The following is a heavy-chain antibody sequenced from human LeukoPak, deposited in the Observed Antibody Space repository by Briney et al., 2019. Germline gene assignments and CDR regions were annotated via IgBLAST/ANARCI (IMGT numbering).Heavy chain of an antibody. V-gene: IGHV5-51*01. CDR2: IYPGDSDT. D-gene: IGHD3-22*01. J-gene: IGHJ4*02. Sequence: PGGSLRLSCAASGFTFTSYWIGWVRQMPGKGLERMGIIYPGDSDTRYSPSFQGQVTISADKSISTAYLQWSSLKASDTAMYYCARRHYYDSSAIDYWGQGTLVTVSS. CDR1: GFTFTSYW. CDR3: ARRHYYDSSAIDY.